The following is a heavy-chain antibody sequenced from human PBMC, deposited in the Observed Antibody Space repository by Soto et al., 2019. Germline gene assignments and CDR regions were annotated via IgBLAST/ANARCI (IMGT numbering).Heavy chain of an antibody. CDR3: PREESYYDCSGYYPFDY. D-gene: IGHD3-22*01. CDR1: GFTFSSYS. J-gene: IGHJ4*02. Sequence: EVQLVESGGGLVKPGGSLRLSCAASGFTFSSYSMNWVRQAPGKGLEWVSSISSSSSYIYYTDSLKGRFTISRDNAKNSLSLQRSSRRAEDTAVYYCPREESYYDCSGYYPFDYWGQGTLVTVSS. V-gene: IGHV3-21*01. CDR2: ISSSSSYI.